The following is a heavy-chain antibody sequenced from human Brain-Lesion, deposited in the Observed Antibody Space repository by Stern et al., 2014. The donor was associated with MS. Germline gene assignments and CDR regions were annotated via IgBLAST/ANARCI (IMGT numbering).Heavy chain of an antibody. CDR1: GFTFGDYA. CDR3: ARDITGSSAYFAY. CDR2: ISWNSGTI. Sequence: VQLLESGGDLVQPGRSLGLSCAAFGFTFGDYALHWVRQAPGKGLDWVSGISWNSGTIGYADSGQGRFTTSRDNASSSLYLQMNSLRPEDTALYYCARDITGSSAYFAYWGQGTLVTVSS. D-gene: IGHD1-14*01. V-gene: IGHV3-9*01. J-gene: IGHJ4*02.